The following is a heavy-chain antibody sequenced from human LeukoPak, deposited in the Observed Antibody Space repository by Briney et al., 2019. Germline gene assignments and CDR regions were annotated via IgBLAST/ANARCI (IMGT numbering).Heavy chain of an antibody. D-gene: IGHD3-10*01. V-gene: IGHV3-21*01. J-gene: IGHJ5*02. Sequence: KTGGSLRLSCTASGFTFSTYNMNWVRQAPGGGLEWVSSITSNSRYIHYADSVRHRYTISRDNAKHTMNLQMNSMRAEDTAVYYCARGLRGSGSSGRDYNWFDPWGQGTLVTVSS. CDR1: GFTFSTYN. CDR2: ITSNSRYI. CDR3: ARGLRGSGSSGRDYNWFDP.